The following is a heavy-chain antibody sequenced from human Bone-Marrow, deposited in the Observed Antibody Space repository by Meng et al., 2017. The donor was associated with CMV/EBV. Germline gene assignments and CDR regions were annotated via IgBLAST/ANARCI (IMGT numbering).Heavy chain of an antibody. CDR3: ARESCSSTSCSRGYFDY. CDR2: IYSGGSST. CDR1: GFTFSSYA. D-gene: IGHD2-2*01. J-gene: IGHJ4*02. V-gene: IGHV3-23*03. Sequence: GGSLRLSCAASGFTFSSYAMSWVRQAPGKGLEWVSVIYSGGSSTYYADSVKGRFTISRDNSKNTLYLQMNSLRAEDTAVYYCARESCSSTSCSRGYFDYWGQGTLVTVSS.